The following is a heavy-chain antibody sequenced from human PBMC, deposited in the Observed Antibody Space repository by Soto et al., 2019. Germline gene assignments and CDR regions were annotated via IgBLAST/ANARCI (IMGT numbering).Heavy chain of an antibody. CDR3: ARDPHEGVYDY. CDR2: MRPDSGGA. Sequence: ASVKVSCKASGYTFTGYYLHCIRQAPGQGLQWMGWMRPDSGGANYAQKFQGRVSMTRDTSTSTFYMQLSRLASDDTAVYYCARDPHEGVYDYWGQGTQVTVSS. CDR1: GYTFTGYY. V-gene: IGHV1-2*02. J-gene: IGHJ4*02. D-gene: IGHD3-16*01.